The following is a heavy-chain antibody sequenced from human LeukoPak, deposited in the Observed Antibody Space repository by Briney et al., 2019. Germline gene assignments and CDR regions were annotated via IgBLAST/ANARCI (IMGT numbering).Heavy chain of an antibody. CDR3: AREDDWNYEDY. CDR1: GFTFSNYW. CDR2: IKQDGSEK. V-gene: IGHV3-7*01. Sequence: GGSLRLSCAASGFTFSNYWMSWVRQAPGKGLEWVANIKQDGSEKYYVDSVKGRFTISRDNAKNSLYLQMNSLRAEDAAIYYCAREDDWNYEDYWGQGTLVTVSS. D-gene: IGHD1-7*01. J-gene: IGHJ4*02.